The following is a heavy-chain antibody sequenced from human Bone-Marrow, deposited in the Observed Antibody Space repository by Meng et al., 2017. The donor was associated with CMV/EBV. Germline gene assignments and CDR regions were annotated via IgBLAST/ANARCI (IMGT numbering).Heavy chain of an antibody. D-gene: IGHD2-15*01. Sequence: FTSYYIHWVRQAPGQGLEWMGIINPSGGSTSYAQKFQGRVTMTRDTSTSTVYMELSSLRSEDTAVYYCARDPIGHYCSGGSCYSIDYWGQGTLVTVSS. V-gene: IGHV1-46*01. J-gene: IGHJ4*02. CDR2: INPSGGST. CDR1: FTSYY. CDR3: ARDPIGHYCSGGSCYSIDY.